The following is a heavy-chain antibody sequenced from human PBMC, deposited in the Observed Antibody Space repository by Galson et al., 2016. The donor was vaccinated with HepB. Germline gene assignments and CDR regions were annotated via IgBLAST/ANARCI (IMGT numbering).Heavy chain of an antibody. CDR3: ARDKEITFGGVLAD. V-gene: IGHV1-69*10. J-gene: IGHJ4*02. D-gene: IGHD3-16*01. CDR1: GGNFNNYV. CDR2: ISPAVGVG. Sequence: SVKVSCKVSGGNFNNYVIGWVRQALGQGLEWMGGISPAVGVGNYAPRLQGRVTITADKSTNTAYMELSRLTSADTAVYYCARDKEITFGGVLADWGQGTLVTVSS.